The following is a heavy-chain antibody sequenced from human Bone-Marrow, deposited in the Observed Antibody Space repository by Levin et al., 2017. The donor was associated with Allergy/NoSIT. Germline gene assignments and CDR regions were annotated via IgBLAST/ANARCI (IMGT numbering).Heavy chain of an antibody. CDR2: ISGGGIT. D-gene: IGHD3-22*01. V-gene: IGHV3-23*01. J-gene: IGHJ4*02. CDR1: GFTFTSSG. Sequence: LSLPCAASGFTFTSSGMTWVRQAPGKGLEWVSTISGGGITFYGDPVKGRFTISRDNSMDTLFLQMNSLRAEDTAVYFCAKYRRVNGNYDSHFGNWGQGTLVTVSS. CDR3: AKYRRVNGNYDSHFGN.